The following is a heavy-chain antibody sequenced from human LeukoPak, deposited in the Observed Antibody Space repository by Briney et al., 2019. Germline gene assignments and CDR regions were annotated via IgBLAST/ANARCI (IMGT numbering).Heavy chain of an antibody. CDR2: ISGSGGST. V-gene: IGHV3-23*01. CDR1: GFTFSSYG. J-gene: IGHJ3*02. D-gene: IGHD2-21*02. Sequence: GGSLRLSCAASGFTFSSYGMHWVRQAPGKGLEWVSAISGSGGSTYYADSVKGRFTISRDNSKNTLYLQMNSLRAEDTAVYYCAKDRAVVVTGGDAFDIWGQGTMVTVSS. CDR3: AKDRAVVVTGGDAFDI.